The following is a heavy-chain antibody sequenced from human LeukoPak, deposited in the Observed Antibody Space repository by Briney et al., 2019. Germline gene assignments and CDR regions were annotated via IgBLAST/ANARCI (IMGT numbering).Heavy chain of an antibody. CDR2: IKSKTDGGTT. Sequence: PGGSLRLSCAASGFTFSNAWMSWVPQAPGKGLEWVGRIKSKTDGGTTDYAAPVKGRFTISRDDSKNTLNLQMNSLKTEDTAVYYCTTPPVLSMTTIDYWGQGTLVTVSS. D-gene: IGHD3-16*01. J-gene: IGHJ4*02. CDR3: TTPPVLSMTTIDY. CDR1: GFTFSNAW. V-gene: IGHV3-15*01.